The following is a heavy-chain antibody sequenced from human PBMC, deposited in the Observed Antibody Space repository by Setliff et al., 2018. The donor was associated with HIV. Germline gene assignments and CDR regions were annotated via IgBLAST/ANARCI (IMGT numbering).Heavy chain of an antibody. CDR1: GGSFSGFY. D-gene: IGHD5-12*01. CDR3: ARVGVAINWFDP. J-gene: IGHJ5*02. CDR2: IYYTGTT. Sequence: SETLSLTCAVYGGSFSGFYWSWIRQSPGKGLEWIGSIYYTGTTKYNPSLRSRVTISVDTSSNQFSLKLSSMTAADTAVYFCARVGVAINWFDPWGQGTLVTVSS. V-gene: IGHV4-34*11.